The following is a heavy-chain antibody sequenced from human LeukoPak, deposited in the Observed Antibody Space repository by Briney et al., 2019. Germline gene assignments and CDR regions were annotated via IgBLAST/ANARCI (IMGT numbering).Heavy chain of an antibody. V-gene: IGHV4-39*01. CDR2: IYYSGST. Sequence: PSETLSLTCTVSGGSISSSSYYWGWIRQPPEEGLEWIGSIYYSGSTYYNPSLKSRVTISVDTSKNQFSLKLSSVTAADTAVYYCARREKMATIGGYFDYWGQGTLVTVSS. CDR1: GGSISSSSYY. CDR3: ARREKMATIGGYFDY. D-gene: IGHD5-24*01. J-gene: IGHJ4*02.